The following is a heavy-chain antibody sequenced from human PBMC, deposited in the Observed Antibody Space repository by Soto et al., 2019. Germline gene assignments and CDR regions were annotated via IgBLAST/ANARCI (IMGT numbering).Heavy chain of an antibody. CDR3: TKSSGGSSSVGMDY. CDR2: ITRDGYNK. V-gene: IGHV3-30*04. J-gene: IGHJ4*02. CDR1: GFIFKNYA. Sequence: LRLSCAGSGFIFKNYALNWVRQAPGKGLEWVASITRDGYNKYYTDSVKGRFTISRDNSRDTLSLQMTALRTEDSSIYYCTKSSGGSSSVGMDYWGQGTRVTVSS. D-gene: IGHD6-6*01.